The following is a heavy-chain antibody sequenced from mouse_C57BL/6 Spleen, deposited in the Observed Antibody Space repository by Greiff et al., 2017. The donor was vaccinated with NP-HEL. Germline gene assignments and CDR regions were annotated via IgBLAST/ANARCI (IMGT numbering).Heavy chain of an antibody. Sequence: VQLQQSGAELVKPGASVKISCKASGYAFSSYWMNWVKQRPGKGLEWIGQIYPGDGDTNYNGKFKGKATLTADKSSSTAYMQLSSLTSEDSAVYFCAREGGYGIRFDYWGQGTTLTVSS. D-gene: IGHD2-1*01. CDR1: GYAFSSYW. V-gene: IGHV1-80*01. CDR3: AREGGYGIRFDY. J-gene: IGHJ2*01. CDR2: IYPGDGDT.